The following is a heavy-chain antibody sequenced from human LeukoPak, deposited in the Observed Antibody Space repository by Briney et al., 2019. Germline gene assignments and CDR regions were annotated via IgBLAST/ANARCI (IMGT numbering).Heavy chain of an antibody. D-gene: IGHD6-19*01. Sequence: PSETLSLTCTVSGGSISSYYWSLIRQPPGKGLEWIGYIYYSGSTNYNPSLKSRVTISVDTSKNQFSLKLSSVTAADTAVYYCARGRAVAGIYYYYYGMDVWGQGTTVTVSS. J-gene: IGHJ6*02. V-gene: IGHV4-59*01. CDR1: GGSISSYY. CDR3: ARGRAVAGIYYYYYGMDV. CDR2: IYYSGST.